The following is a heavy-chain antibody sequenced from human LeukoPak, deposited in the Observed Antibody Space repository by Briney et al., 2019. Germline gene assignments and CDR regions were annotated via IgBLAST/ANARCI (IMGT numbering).Heavy chain of an antibody. CDR3: ARERFHSGSHHDGFDI. Sequence: PGGSLRLSCAASGFTFSDYYMTWIRQAPGKGLEWVSYISSSGSTIYYADSVKGRFTISRDNAKNSLYLQMNSLRAEDTAVYYCARERFHSGSHHDGFDIWGQGTMVTVSS. CDR1: GFTFSDYY. J-gene: IGHJ3*02. V-gene: IGHV3-11*04. D-gene: IGHD1-26*01. CDR2: ISSSGSTI.